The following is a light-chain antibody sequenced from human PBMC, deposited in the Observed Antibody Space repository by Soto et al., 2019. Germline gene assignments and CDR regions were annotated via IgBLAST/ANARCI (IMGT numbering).Light chain of an antibody. CDR1: SSDVGSSNL. CDR2: EGS. Sequence: QSALTQPASVSGSPGQSMTISCTGTSSDVGSSNLVSWYQQHPGKAPKLMIYEGSKRPSGVSDRFSGSKTGNTASLTISGLQAEDEGDYYCCSYAGSSTWVFGGRTKLTVL. V-gene: IGLV2-23*01. J-gene: IGLJ3*02. CDR3: CSYAGSSTWV.